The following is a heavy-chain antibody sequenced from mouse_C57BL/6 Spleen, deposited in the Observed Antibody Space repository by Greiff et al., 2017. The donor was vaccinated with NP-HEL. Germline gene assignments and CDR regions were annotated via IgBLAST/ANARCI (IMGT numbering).Heavy chain of an antibody. CDR2: ISSGSSTI. Sequence: EVQGVESGGGLVKPGGSLKLSCAASGFTFSDYGMHWVRQAPEKGLEWVAYISSGSSTIYYADTVKGRFTISRDNAKSTLFLQMTSLRSEDTAMYYCAREYYGSSYYAMDYWGQGTSVTVSS. CDR3: AREYYGSSYYAMDY. CDR1: GFTFSDYG. J-gene: IGHJ4*01. V-gene: IGHV5-17*01. D-gene: IGHD1-1*01.